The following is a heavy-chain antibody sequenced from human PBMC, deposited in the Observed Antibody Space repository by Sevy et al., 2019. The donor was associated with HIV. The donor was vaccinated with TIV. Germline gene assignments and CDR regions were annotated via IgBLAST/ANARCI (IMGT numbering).Heavy chain of an antibody. Sequence: GESLKISCKGSGYSFTSYWIGWVRQMPGKGLEWMGIIYPGDSDTRYSPSFQGQVTISADKSISTAYLQWSSLKASDTAMYYCAGTLRITMVRGVITPHYGMDVWGQGTTVTVSS. CDR2: IYPGDSDT. J-gene: IGHJ6*02. CDR3: AGTLRITMVRGVITPHYGMDV. V-gene: IGHV5-51*01. CDR1: GYSFTSYW. D-gene: IGHD3-10*01.